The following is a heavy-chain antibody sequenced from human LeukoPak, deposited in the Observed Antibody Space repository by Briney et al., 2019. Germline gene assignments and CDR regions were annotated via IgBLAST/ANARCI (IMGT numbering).Heavy chain of an antibody. V-gene: IGHV4-61*02. D-gene: IGHD3-3*01. Sequence: TSQTLSLTCTVSGGSISSGSYYWSWIRQPAGKGLEWIGRIYTSGSTNYNPSLKSRVTISVDTSKNQFSLKLSSVTAADTAVYYCAREITILEGSRFDPWGQGTLVTVSS. CDR2: IYTSGST. CDR3: AREITILEGSRFDP. CDR1: GGSISSGSYY. J-gene: IGHJ5*02.